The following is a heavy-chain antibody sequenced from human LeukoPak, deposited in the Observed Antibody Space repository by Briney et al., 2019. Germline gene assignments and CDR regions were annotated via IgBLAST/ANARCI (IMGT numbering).Heavy chain of an antibody. D-gene: IGHD6-13*01. Sequence: PGGSLRLXCAASGFTFDDYGMSWVRHAPGKGLEWVSGINWNGGSTGYADSVKGRFTISRDNAKNSLYLQMNSLRAEDTALYYCARSRLDSSSWYVVGDYWGQGTLVTVSS. CDR2: INWNGGST. CDR3: ARSRLDSSSWYVVGDY. CDR1: GFTFDDYG. V-gene: IGHV3-20*04. J-gene: IGHJ4*02.